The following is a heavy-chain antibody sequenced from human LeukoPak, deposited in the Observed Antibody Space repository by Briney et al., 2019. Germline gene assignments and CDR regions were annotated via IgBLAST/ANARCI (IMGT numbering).Heavy chain of an antibody. Sequence: GRSLRLSCSASGFTFSSYSMHWVRQAPGRGLEYVSSIRTDGGTSYDADSVMGRFTISRDNSKNTLYLQMSSLRPEDTAVYYCVKDVTGTYSGDFWGQGTLVTVSS. CDR2: IRTDGGTS. CDR1: GFTFSSYS. CDR3: VKDVTGTYSGDF. J-gene: IGHJ4*02. D-gene: IGHD1-26*01. V-gene: IGHV3-64D*06.